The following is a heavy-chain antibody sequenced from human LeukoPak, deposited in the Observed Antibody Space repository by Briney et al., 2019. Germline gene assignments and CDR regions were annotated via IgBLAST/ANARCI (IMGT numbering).Heavy chain of an antibody. J-gene: IGHJ4*02. CDR2: IYPGDSDT. CDR1: GYFFSNYW. CDR3: ARRGVAAPFDY. V-gene: IGHV5-51*01. D-gene: IGHD2-15*01. Sequence: KCGESLKISCQGSGYFFSNYWIVWVRQLPGKGLEWMGIIYPGDSDTRYSPSFQGQVTVSADKSISTAYLQWSSLKASDTAMYYCARRGVAAPFDYWGQGTLVTVSS.